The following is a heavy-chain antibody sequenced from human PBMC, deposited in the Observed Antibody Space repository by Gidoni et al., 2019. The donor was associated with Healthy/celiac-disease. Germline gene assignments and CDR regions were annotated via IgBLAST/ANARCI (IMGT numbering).Heavy chain of an antibody. Sequence: EVQLVESGGGLVQPGGSLRLSCAASGFTFSSYDMHWVRQATGKGLEWVSAIGTAGDTYYPGSVKVRFTISRENAKNSLYLQMNSLRAGDTAVYYCARDGGWNYAMDVWGKGTTVTVSS. D-gene: IGHD6-19*01. CDR2: IGTAGDT. V-gene: IGHV3-13*01. CDR1: GFTFSSYD. J-gene: IGHJ6*03. CDR3: ARDGGWNYAMDV.